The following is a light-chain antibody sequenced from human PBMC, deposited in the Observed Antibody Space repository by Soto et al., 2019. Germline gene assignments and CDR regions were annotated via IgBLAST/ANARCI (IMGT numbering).Light chain of an antibody. V-gene: IGKV1-5*03. J-gene: IGKJ3*01. CDR1: QSIGDW. Sequence: DVQMAQSPSTLSASVGDRVTITCRASQSIGDWLAWFQQKPGKAPALLIYRASYLESGVPSRFSGSVSGTEFTLTISSLQPDDFSTYYCQHYSTYSGTFGPGTTVEFK. CDR3: QHYSTYSGT. CDR2: RAS.